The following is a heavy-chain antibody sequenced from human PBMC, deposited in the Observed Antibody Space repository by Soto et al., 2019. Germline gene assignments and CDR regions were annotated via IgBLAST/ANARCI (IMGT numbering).Heavy chain of an antibody. D-gene: IGHD1-1*01. Sequence: PSETLALTCTVYGGCISYEYYHWTWIRQSPGKGLEWIGYIHYSGSIIYNPSFKSRVTISVDTSKNQFSLQLSSVTAADTAVYFCAREDDGGERDYYGLDVWGQGTTVTGSS. CDR3: AREDDGGERDYYGLDV. J-gene: IGHJ6*02. V-gene: IGHV4-30-4*08. CDR1: GGCISYEYYH. CDR2: IHYSGSI.